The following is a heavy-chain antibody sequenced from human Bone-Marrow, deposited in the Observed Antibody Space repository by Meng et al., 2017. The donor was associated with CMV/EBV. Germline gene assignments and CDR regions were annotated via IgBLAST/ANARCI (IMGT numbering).Heavy chain of an antibody. CDR1: GYTFATYD. D-gene: IGHD1-26*01. Sequence: ASVKVSCKTSGYTFATYDISWVRQAPGQGLEWMGWISTDNANTNYAQNLQGRVTMTTDTSTTTVYMELRSLTSDATAVYCCTRGVGYSKLSNFDYWGQGTLVTVSS. J-gene: IGHJ4*02. CDR2: ISTDNANT. CDR3: TRGVGYSKLSNFDY. V-gene: IGHV1-18*01.